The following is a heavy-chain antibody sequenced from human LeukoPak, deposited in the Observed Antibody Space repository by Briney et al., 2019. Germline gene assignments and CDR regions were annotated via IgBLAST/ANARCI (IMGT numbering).Heavy chain of an antibody. CDR3: ASRITIFGVVPHLVDY. Sequence: PGGSLRLSCAASGFTFSSYGMHWVRQAPGKGLEWVAVISYDGSNKCYADSVKGRFTISRDNSKNTLYLQMNSLRAEDTAVYYCASRITIFGVVPHLVDYWGQGTLVTVSS. CDR2: ISYDGSNK. CDR1: GFTFSSYG. J-gene: IGHJ4*02. D-gene: IGHD3-3*01. V-gene: IGHV3-30*03.